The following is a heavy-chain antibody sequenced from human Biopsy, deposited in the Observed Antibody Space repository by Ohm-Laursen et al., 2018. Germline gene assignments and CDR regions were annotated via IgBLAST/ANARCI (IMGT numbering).Heavy chain of an antibody. D-gene: IGHD3-22*01. J-gene: IGHJ4*02. CDR2: ISSSSSTI. CDR3: ATAIDRRFDY. Sequence: LSLTCAASGFTFSDYYMSWIRQAPGKGLEFISYISSSSSTISYADSVKGRFTISRDNAKKSLYLQLNSLRAEDTAVYYCATAIDRRFDYWGQGTLVTVSS. V-gene: IGHV3-11*01. CDR1: GFTFSDYY.